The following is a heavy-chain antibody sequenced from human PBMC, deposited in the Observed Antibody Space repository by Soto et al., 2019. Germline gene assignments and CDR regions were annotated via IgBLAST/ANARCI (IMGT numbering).Heavy chain of an antibody. D-gene: IGHD3-3*01. CDR1: GYTFTRYG. V-gene: IGHV1-18*01. J-gene: IGHJ5*02. CDR2: ISGYNGNR. CDR3: AKIAVFGIVLGGKGLDP. Sequence: QVQLVQSGVEVKKPGASVNVSCKASGYTFTRYGIAWVRQAPGQGLEWMGWISGYNGNRNYVEKFQGRLTMTTDTSTSTACMELRSLRSDDTAVYYCAKIAVFGIVLGGKGLDPWGQGTLVIVSS.